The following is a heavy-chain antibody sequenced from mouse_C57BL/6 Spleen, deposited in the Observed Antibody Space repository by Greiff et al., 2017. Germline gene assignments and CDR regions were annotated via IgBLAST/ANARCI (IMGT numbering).Heavy chain of an antibody. D-gene: IGHD4-1*01. V-gene: IGHV2-2*01. J-gene: IGHJ1*03. CDR1: GFSLTSYG. CDR3: ARNWDGRYFDV. CDR2: IWSGGST. Sequence: VQLQQSGPGLVQPSQSLSITCTVSGFSLTSYGVHWVRQSPGKGLEWLGVIWSGGSTDYNAAFISRLSISKDNSKSQVFFKMNSLQADDTAIYYCARNWDGRYFDVWGTGTTVTVSS.